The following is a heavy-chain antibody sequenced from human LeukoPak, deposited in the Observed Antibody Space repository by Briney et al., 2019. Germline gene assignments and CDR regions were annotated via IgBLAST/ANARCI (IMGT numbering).Heavy chain of an antibody. CDR1: GFTFSSYG. D-gene: IGHD3-10*01. J-gene: IGHJ4*02. CDR2: IRYDGSNK. V-gene: IGHV3-30*02. CDR3: AKDAYYYGSGSYLGYFDY. Sequence: GGSLRLSCAASGFTFSSYGMHWVRQAPGKGLEWVAFIRYDGSNKYYADSVKGRFTISRDNSKNTLYLQMNSLRAEDTAVYYCAKDAYYYGSGSYLGYFDYRGQGTLVTVSS.